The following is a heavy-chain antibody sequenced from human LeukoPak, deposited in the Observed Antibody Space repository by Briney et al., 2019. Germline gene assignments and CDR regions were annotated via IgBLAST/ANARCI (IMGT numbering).Heavy chain of an antibody. CDR2: INHSGST. D-gene: IGHD3-16*02. Sequence: SETLSLTCAVYGGSFSGYYWSWIRQPPGKGLDWIGAINHSGSTNDNPSLKSRVTISVDTSKNQFSLKLSTVTAADTAVYYCARGRTYDYVWGSYRYEYFDYWGQGTLVTVSS. V-gene: IGHV4-34*01. J-gene: IGHJ4*02. CDR3: ARGRTYDYVWGSYRYEYFDY. CDR1: GGSFSGYY.